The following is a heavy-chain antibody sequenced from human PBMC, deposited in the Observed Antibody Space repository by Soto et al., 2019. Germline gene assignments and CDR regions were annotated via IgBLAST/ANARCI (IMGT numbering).Heavy chain of an antibody. CDR2: IVVGSGNT. Sequence: ASVKVSCKASGFTFTSSAVQWVRQARGQRLEWIGWIVVGSGNTNYAQKFQERVTITRDMSTSTAYMELSSLRSEDTAVYYCAADARFGGYFDYWGQGTLVTVSS. CDR1: GFTFTSSA. D-gene: IGHD3-10*01. CDR3: AADARFGGYFDY. J-gene: IGHJ4*02. V-gene: IGHV1-58*01.